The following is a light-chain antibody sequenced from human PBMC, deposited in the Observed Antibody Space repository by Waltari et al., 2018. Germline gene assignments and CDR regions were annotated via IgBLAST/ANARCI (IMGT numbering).Light chain of an antibody. CDR1: QSVGRS. J-gene: IGKJ1*01. Sequence: EIVLTQSPRTLSLSPGERATLSCRASQSVGRSLAWYQQKPDQAPRLLISGASNRATGIPDRFSGSGSETDFSLTISRLEPEDFAVYYCQHYVRLPVTFGQGTTVEIK. V-gene: IGKV3-20*01. CDR3: QHYVRLPVT. CDR2: GAS.